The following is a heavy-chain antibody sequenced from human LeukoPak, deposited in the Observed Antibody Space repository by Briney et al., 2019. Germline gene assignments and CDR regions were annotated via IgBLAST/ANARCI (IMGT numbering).Heavy chain of an antibody. CDR3: ARHSDRLRFAMDF. V-gene: IGHV4-39*01. D-gene: IGHD1-26*01. J-gene: IGHJ6*02. CDR2: ILYSGTT. Sequence: PSETLSLTCTVSGGSISGSSSYWGWIRQPPGEGLEWIGNILYSGTTYYNPSLKSRVTTSVDTSKNLFSMKLSSVTAADTAVYYCARHSDRLRFAMDFWGQGTTVTVSS. CDR1: GGSISGSSSY.